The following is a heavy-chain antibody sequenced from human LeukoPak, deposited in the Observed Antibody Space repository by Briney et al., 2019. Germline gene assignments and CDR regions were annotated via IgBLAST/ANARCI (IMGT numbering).Heavy chain of an antibody. CDR1: GFTFSSYA. CDR2: ISGSGGST. Sequence: PGGSLRLSCAASGFTFSSYAMSWVRQAPGKGLEWVSAISGSGGSTYYADSVKGRFTISRDNSKNTLYLQMNSLRAEDTAVYYCAKAARDYYYDSSGYYRNWGQGTLVTVSS. J-gene: IGHJ4*02. D-gene: IGHD3-22*01. V-gene: IGHV3-23*01. CDR3: AKAARDYYYDSSGYYRN.